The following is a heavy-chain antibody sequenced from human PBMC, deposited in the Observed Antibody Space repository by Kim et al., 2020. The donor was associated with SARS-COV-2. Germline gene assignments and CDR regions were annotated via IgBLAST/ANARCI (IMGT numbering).Heavy chain of an antibody. D-gene: IGHD2-2*01. Sequence: VKSPFTISRDNAKNSLYLQMNSLRAEDTAVYYCARWSLGVVVPAAMVDYWGQGTLVTVSS. V-gene: IGHV3-21*01. CDR3: ARWSLGVVVPAAMVDY. J-gene: IGHJ4*02.